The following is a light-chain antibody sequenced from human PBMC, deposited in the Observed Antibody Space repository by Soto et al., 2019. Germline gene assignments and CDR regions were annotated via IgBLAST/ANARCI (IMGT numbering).Light chain of an antibody. J-gene: IGKJ2*01. CDR1: QNIGDY. Sequence: DIQMTQSPSSLSASVGDRVTITCQASQNIGDYLNWYQQKPGEAPNLLIHDASILKIGVSSRFSGSRSGTEFTFSINSLQPQDNGTFYCLQYGDLPRTCGRETKLEI. CDR2: DAS. CDR3: LQYGDLPRT. V-gene: IGKV1-33*01.